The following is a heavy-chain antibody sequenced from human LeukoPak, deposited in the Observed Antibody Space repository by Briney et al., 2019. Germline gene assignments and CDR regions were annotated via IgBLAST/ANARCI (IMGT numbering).Heavy chain of an antibody. CDR1: GFTFSSYW. V-gene: IGHV3-74*01. Sequence: GGSLRLSCAPSGFTFSSYWMHWVPAAPGKGLVWVSRINSDGSSTSYADSVKGRFTISRDNSKNTLYPQLSSLRAEDTALYYCAKDLFAGFGSGSLDYWGQGTLVTVSS. J-gene: IGHJ4*02. CDR2: INSDGSST. CDR3: AKDLFAGFGSGSLDY. D-gene: IGHD3-10*01.